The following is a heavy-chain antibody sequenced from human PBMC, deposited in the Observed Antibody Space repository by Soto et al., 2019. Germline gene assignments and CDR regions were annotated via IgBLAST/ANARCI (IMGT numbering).Heavy chain of an antibody. CDR2: IIPIFGTA. CDR1: AGTLSRYT. Sequence: GASVKVSCKPSAGTLSRYTISWVRQAPGQGLEWMGGIIPIFGTANYAQKLQGRVTITTDESTSTAYMELSSLRSEDTAVSYCARPIWSELQTTLYYYYGMDVWGQGTTVTVSS. V-gene: IGHV1-69*05. CDR3: ARPIWSELQTTLYYYYGMDV. D-gene: IGHD1-7*01. J-gene: IGHJ6*02.